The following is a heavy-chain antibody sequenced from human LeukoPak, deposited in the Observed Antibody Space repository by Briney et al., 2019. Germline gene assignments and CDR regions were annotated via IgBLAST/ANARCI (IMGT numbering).Heavy chain of an antibody. J-gene: IGHJ4*02. CDR1: GGSMSSDY. V-gene: IGHV4-59*08. Sequence: SETLSLTCSVSGGSMSSDYWSWIRQSPGKGLEWIGRMFGNGGTNYSPSFQRRATMTVDTSTRRLSLRRNSVTAADTAVYYCARQTAKKWDLPGSFDSWGQGILVTVSS. CDR3: ARQTAKKWDLPGSFDS. D-gene: IGHD1-26*01. CDR2: MFGNGGT.